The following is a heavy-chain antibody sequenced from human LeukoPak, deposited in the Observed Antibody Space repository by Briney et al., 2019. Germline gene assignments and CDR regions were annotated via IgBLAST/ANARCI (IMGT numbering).Heavy chain of an antibody. D-gene: IGHD3-10*01. J-gene: IGHJ4*02. CDR3: AKDASPGVQVFDY. V-gene: IGHV3-30*18. CDR1: GFTFSSYG. Sequence: GRSLRLSCAASGFTFSSYGMHWVRQAPGKGLEWVAVISYDGSNKYYADSVKGRFTISRDNSKNTLYLQVNSLRAEDTAVYYCAKDASPGVQVFDYWGQGTLVTVSS. CDR2: ISYDGSNK.